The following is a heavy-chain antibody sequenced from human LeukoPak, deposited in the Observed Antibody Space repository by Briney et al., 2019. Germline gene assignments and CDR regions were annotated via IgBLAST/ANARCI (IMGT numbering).Heavy chain of an antibody. CDR2: IYYSGST. CDR3: AVTITYYYGSGSRDYFDY. J-gene: IGHJ4*02. D-gene: IGHD3-10*01. CDR1: GGSISSSNYY. Sequence: SETLSLTCTVSGGSISSSNYYWGWIRQPPGKGLEWIGSIYYSGSTYYNPSLKSRVTISVDTSKNQFSLKLSSVTAADTAVYYCAVTITYYYGSGSRDYFDYWGQGTLVTVSS. V-gene: IGHV4-39*07.